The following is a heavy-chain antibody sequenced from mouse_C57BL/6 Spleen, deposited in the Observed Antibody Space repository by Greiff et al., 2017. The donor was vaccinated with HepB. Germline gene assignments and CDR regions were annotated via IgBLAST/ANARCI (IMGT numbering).Heavy chain of an antibody. D-gene: IGHD2-4*01. V-gene: IGHV1-64*01. CDR2: IHPNSGST. CDR1: GYTFTSYW. CDR3: ARVYYDNWYFDV. J-gene: IGHJ1*03. Sequence: QVQLKQPGAELVKPGASVKLSCKASGYTFTSYWMHWVKQRPGQGLEWIGMIHPNSGSTNYNEKFKSKATLTVDKSSSTAYMQLSSLTSEDSAVYYCARVYYDNWYFDVWGTGTTVTVSS.